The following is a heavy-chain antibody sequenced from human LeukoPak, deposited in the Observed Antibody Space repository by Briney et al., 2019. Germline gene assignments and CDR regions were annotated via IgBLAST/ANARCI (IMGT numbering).Heavy chain of an antibody. V-gene: IGHV3-30*18. D-gene: IGHD3-3*01. J-gene: IGHJ6*02. CDR1: GFTFSSYG. CDR2: ISYDGSNK. CDR3: AKDQTAGRGDTIFGVVYYYYGMDV. Sequence: GGSLRLSRAASGFTFSSYGMHWVRQAPGKGLEWVAVISYDGSNKYYADSVKGRFTISRDNSKNTLYLQMNSLRAEDTAVYYCAKDQTAGRGDTIFGVVYYYYGMDVWGQGTTVTVSS.